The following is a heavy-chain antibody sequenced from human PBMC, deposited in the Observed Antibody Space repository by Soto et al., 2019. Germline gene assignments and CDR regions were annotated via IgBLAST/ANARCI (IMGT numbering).Heavy chain of an antibody. CDR3: ARVLSSWPNFDY. D-gene: IGHD6-13*01. CDR1: GFTFRSYA. CDR2: ISGGGGST. Sequence: EVQLLESGGGLVQPGGSLRLSCVASGFTFRSYAMTWVRQAPGKGLEWVSGISGGGGSTYYTDSVKGRFTISRDNSKNTVYLQINSLRGEDTAVYCGARVLSSWPNFDYWGQGTLVTVSA. V-gene: IGHV3-23*01. J-gene: IGHJ4*02.